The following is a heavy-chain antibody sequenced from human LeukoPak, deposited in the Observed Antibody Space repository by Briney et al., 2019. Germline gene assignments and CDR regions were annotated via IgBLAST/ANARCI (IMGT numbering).Heavy chain of an antibody. D-gene: IGHD2-2*01. CDR2: IIPIFGTA. CDR1: GGTFSSYA. J-gene: IGHJ4*02. V-gene: IGHV1-69*13. Sequence: SVKGSCKASGGTFSSYAISWVRQAPGQGLEWMGGIIPIFGTANYAQKFQGRVTITADESTSTAYMELSSLRSEDTAVYYCASVGYCSSTSCYLHRPFDYWGQGTLVTVSS. CDR3: ASVGYCSSTSCYLHRPFDY.